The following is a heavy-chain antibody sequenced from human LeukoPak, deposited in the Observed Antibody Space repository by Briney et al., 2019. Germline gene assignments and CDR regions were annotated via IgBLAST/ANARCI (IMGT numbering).Heavy chain of an antibody. D-gene: IGHD3-16*02. J-gene: IGHJ5*02. CDR1: GYTFTSYY. CDR2: INPNSGGT. CDR3: ARDPPITFGGVIVPLPGEVGWFDP. V-gene: IGHV1-2*04. Sequence: ASVKVSCKASGYTFTSYYMHWVRQAPGQGLEWMGWINPNSGGTNYAQKFQGWVTMTRDTSISTAYMELSRLRSDDTAVYYCARDPPITFGGVIVPLPGEVGWFDPWGQGTLVTVSS.